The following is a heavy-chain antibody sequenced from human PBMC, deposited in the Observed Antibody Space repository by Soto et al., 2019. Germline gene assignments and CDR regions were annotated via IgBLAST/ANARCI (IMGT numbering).Heavy chain of an antibody. V-gene: IGHV4-31*03. Sequence: QVQLQESGPALVKPSQTLSLTCTVSGGSISSGGYYWSWIRQHPGKGLEWIGYIYYSGSTYYNPSLKSRVTISVDTSKNQFSLKLSSVTAADTAVYYCARATNGNYETYYYGMDVWGQGTTVTVSS. D-gene: IGHD4-17*01. CDR2: IYYSGST. CDR1: GGSISSGGYY. CDR3: ARATNGNYETYYYGMDV. J-gene: IGHJ6*02.